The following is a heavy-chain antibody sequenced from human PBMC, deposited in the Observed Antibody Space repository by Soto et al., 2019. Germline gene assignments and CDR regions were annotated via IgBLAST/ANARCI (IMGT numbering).Heavy chain of an antibody. CDR1: GGSISSFY. D-gene: IGHD3-9*01. CDR3: ARRCYDILTRRTHDAFDI. J-gene: IGHJ3*02. CDR2: VFSSGTT. V-gene: IGHV4-59*01. Sequence: SETLSLTCTVSGGSISSFYWSWIRQPPGKGLEWIGYVFSSGTTNYNPSLETRVTMSVDTSKKQFSLKLSSVTAADTAVYYCARRCYDILTRRTHDAFDIWGQGTMVTVS.